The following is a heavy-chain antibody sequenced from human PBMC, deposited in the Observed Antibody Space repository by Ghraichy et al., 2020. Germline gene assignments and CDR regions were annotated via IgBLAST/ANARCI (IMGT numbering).Heavy chain of an antibody. J-gene: IGHJ3*02. CDR3: ARGGMRYSDWFHNAFDI. CDR1: GYTFTSYD. CDR2: MNPNRGNT. D-gene: IGHD3-9*01. V-gene: IGHV1-8*01. Sequence: ASAKVSCKASGYTFTSYDFNCVRQATGQGLELMGWMNPNRGNTGYAQKFQGRVSMTWNTSISTASMEVSSLRSEDTAVYYCARGGMRYSDWFHNAFDIWGQGTPVTVSS.